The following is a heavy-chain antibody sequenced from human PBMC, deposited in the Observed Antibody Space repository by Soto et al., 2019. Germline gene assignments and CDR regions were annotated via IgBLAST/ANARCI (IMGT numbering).Heavy chain of an antibody. CDR2: ISSRSTYI. J-gene: IGHJ3*02. V-gene: IGHV3-21*01. D-gene: IGHD2-2*01. CDR1: GFTFSSYS. CDR3: ARVLGCSSTSCYHDAFDI. Sequence: EVQLVESGGGLVKPGGSLRLSCAASGFTFSSYSMNWVRQAPGKGLEWVSSISSRSTYIYYADSVKGRFTISRDNAKNSLYLQMNSLRAEDTDVYYCARVLGCSSTSCYHDAFDIWGQGTMVTVS.